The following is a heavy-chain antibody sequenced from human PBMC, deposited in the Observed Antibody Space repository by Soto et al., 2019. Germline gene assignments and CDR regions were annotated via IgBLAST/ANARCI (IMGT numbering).Heavy chain of an antibody. CDR2: ISGSGGST. D-gene: IGHD3-22*01. CDR1: GFTFSSYA. V-gene: IGHV3-23*01. Sequence: GGSLRLSCAASGFTFSSYAMSWVRQAPGKGLEWVSAISGSGGSTYYADSVKGRFTISRDNSKNTLYLQMNSLRAEDTAVYYCAKEARWGYYDSSGPYFDYWGQGTLVTVSS. CDR3: AKEARWGYYDSSGPYFDY. J-gene: IGHJ4*02.